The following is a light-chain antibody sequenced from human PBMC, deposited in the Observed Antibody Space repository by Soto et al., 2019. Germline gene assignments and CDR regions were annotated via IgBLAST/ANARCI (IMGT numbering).Light chain of an antibody. J-gene: IGKJ4*01. Sequence: DIQMTQSPSSLSASVGDRVTITCRASQSISNNLNWYQQKPGKAPRHLIYAASSLQSGVPSMFSGSGSGTDFTLVINSLQPEDFTTYYCQQSYRTPLTFGGGTKVEIK. V-gene: IGKV1-39*01. CDR1: QSISNN. CDR3: QQSYRTPLT. CDR2: AAS.